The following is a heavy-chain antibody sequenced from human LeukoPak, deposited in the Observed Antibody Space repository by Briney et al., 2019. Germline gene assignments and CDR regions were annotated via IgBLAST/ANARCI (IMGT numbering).Heavy chain of an antibody. Sequence: ASVKVSXKASGYTFTNYGISLVRQAPGQGLEWMGWNSGYSGNTKYAEKIQGRVTMTTDTSTSTTYMELRSLRSDDTAVYYCARDAVSTTTVGGIDYWGQGTLVTVSS. CDR2: NSGYSGNT. D-gene: IGHD5/OR15-5a*01. J-gene: IGHJ4*02. CDR1: GYTFTNYG. CDR3: ARDAVSTTTVGGIDY. V-gene: IGHV1-18*01.